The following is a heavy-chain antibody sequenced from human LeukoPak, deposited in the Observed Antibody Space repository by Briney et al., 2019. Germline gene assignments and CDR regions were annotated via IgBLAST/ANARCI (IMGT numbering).Heavy chain of an antibody. J-gene: IGHJ5*02. CDR3: ARMGSSSNWFDP. V-gene: IGHV4-30-4*08. CDR2: IYYSGST. CDR1: GGSISSGDYY. D-gene: IGHD6-13*01. Sequence: PSETLSLTCTVSGGSISSGDYYWSWIRQPPGKGLEWIGYIYYSGSTYYNPSLKSRVTISVDTSKNQFSLKLSSVTAADTAVYYCARMGSSSNWFDPWGQGTLVTVSS.